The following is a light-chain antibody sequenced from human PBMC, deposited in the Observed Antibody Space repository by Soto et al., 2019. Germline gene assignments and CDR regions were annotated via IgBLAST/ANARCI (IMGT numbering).Light chain of an antibody. CDR3: ATWDDSRNGYV. CDR1: SSNIGSNT. CDR2: DND. V-gene: IGLV1-44*01. J-gene: IGLJ1*01. Sequence: QSVLTQPASAAWTPGQRVTISASVSSSNIGSNTVSWYQQVPGTAPKLLIYDNDERPSGVPGRFSGSKSGTSASLAISGLQSEDEADYYCATWDDSRNGYVFGPGTKVTVL.